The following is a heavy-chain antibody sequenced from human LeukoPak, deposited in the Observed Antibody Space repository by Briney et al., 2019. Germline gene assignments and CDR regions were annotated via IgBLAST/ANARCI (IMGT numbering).Heavy chain of an antibody. V-gene: IGHV3-7*03. CDR1: GCTFSSYW. D-gene: IGHD6-19*01. Sequence: GGSLRLSCAASGCTFSSYWMSWVRQAPGKGLEWVANIKQDGSEKYYVDSVKGRFTISRDNAKNSLYLQMNSLRAEDTAVYYCARTSSGWYPSYYYFDYWGQGTLVTVSS. J-gene: IGHJ4*02. CDR2: IKQDGSEK. CDR3: ARTSSGWYPSYYYFDY.